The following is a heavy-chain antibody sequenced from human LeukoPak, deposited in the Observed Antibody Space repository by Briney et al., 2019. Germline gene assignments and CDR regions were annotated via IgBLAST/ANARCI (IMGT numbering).Heavy chain of an antibody. Sequence: ASVKVSCKASGYTFTSYGISWVRQAPGKGLGWVANIKQDGSEKYYVDSVKGRFTISRDNAKNSLYLQMNSLRAEDTAVYYCARAYALDYWGQGTLVTVSS. CDR1: GYTFTSYG. CDR2: IKQDGSEK. CDR3: ARAYALDY. J-gene: IGHJ4*02. V-gene: IGHV3-7*03.